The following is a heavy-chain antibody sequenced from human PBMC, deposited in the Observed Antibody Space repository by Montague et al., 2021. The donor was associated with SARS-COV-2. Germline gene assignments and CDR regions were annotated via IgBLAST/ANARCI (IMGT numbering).Heavy chain of an antibody. CDR3: ASGVRGVTDFDY. CDR1: GFSLSTSGMC. J-gene: IGHJ4*02. Sequence: PALVKPTQTLTLTCIFSGFSLSTSGMCVSWIRPPPGKALEWLAXXXWXXXKYXSTSLKTRLTISKDTSKNPVVLTMTNMDPVDTATYYCASGVRGVTDFDYWGQGTLVTVSS. CDR2: XXWXXXK. D-gene: IGHD3-10*01. V-gene: IGHV2-70*01.